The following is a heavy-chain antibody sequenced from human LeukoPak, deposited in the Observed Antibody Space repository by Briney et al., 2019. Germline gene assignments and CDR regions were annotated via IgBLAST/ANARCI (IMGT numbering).Heavy chain of an antibody. CDR3: AKAGYSSSWYFFESLADI. Sequence: PGGSLRLSCAASGFTFSSYGMHWVRQAPGKGLEWVAFIRYDGSNKYYADSVKGRFTISRDNSKNTLYLQMNSLRAEDTAVYYCAKAGYSSSWYFFESLADIWGQGTMVTVSS. J-gene: IGHJ3*02. D-gene: IGHD6-13*01. V-gene: IGHV3-30*02. CDR2: IRYDGSNK. CDR1: GFTFSSYG.